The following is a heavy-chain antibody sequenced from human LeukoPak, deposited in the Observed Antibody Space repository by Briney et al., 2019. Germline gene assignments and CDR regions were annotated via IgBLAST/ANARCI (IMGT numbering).Heavy chain of an antibody. J-gene: IGHJ4*02. CDR1: GFTFSSYS. V-gene: IGHV3-21*01. D-gene: IGHD3-22*01. CDR2: ISSSSSYI. Sequence: GGSLRLSCAASGFTFSSYSMNWVRQAPGKGLEWVSSISSSSSYIYYADSVKGRFTISRDNAKNSLYLQMNSLRAEDTAVYYCAKNPSGDYGSSDYYYVLWGQGTLVIVSS. CDR3: AKNPSGDYGSSDYYYVL.